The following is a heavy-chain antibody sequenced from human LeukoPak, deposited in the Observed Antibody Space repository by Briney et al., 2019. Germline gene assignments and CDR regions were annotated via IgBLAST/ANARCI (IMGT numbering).Heavy chain of an antibody. V-gene: IGHV1-69*05. CDR2: IIPIFGTA. D-gene: IGHD3-22*01. CDR3: ARGYDSSGYPYDY. Sequence: ASVKVSCKASGGTFSSYAISWVRQAPGQGLEWMGGIIPIFGTANYAQKFQGRVTITRDTSASTAYMELSSLRSEDTAVYYCARGYDSSGYPYDYWGQGTLVTVSS. CDR1: GGTFSSYA. J-gene: IGHJ4*02.